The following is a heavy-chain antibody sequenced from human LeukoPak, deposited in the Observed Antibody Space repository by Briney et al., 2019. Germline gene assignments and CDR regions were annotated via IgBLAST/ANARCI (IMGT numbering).Heavy chain of an antibody. CDR3: ARIEAIGPAPLDN. V-gene: IGHV3-23*01. D-gene: IGHD2-21*01. CDR2: ISDSGGST. J-gene: IGHJ4*02. CDR1: GFTFSTYA. Sequence: PGGSLRLSCAPSGFTFSTYAMSWVRQAPGKGLEWVSTISDSGGSTFYADSVKGRFTISRDNSKNTLYLQMNSLRAEDTAVYYCARIEAIGPAPLDNWGQGTLVTVSS.